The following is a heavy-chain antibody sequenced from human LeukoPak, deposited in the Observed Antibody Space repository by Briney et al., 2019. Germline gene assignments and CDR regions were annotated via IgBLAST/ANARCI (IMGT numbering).Heavy chain of an antibody. CDR2: IYYSGST. V-gene: IGHV4-30-4*01. CDR1: GGSISSGDYY. CDR3: ARVYGSGRLTNTADY. D-gene: IGHD3-10*01. Sequence: PSETLSLTCTVSGGSISSGDYYWSWIRQPPGKGLEWIGYIYYSGSTYYNPSLKSRVTISVDTSKNQFSLKLSSVTAADTAVYYCARVYGSGRLTNTADYWGQGTLVTVSS. J-gene: IGHJ4*02.